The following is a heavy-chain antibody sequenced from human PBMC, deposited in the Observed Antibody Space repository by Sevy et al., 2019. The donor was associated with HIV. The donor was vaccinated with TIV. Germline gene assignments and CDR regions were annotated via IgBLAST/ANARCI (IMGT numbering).Heavy chain of an antibody. CDR1: GFTVSSNY. CDR2: IYSGGST. J-gene: IGHJ4*02. Sequence: GSLRLSCAASGFTVSSNYMSWVRQAPGKGLEWVSVIYSGGSTYYADSVKGRFTISRDNSKNTLYLQMNSLRVEDTAVYYCARDRSGYSGYDYWGQGTLVTVSS. V-gene: IGHV3-53*01. D-gene: IGHD5-12*01. CDR3: ARDRSGYSGYDY.